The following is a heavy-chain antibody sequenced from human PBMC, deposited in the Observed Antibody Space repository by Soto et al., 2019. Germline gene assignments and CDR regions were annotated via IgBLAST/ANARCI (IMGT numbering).Heavy chain of an antibody. J-gene: IGHJ4*02. CDR2: INHSGST. CDR3: ARDKITGLFDY. D-gene: IGHD2-8*02. CDR1: GGSFSGYY. V-gene: IGHV4-34*01. Sequence: QVQLQQWGAGLLKPSETLSLTCAVYGGSFSGYYWTWIRQPPGTGLEWIGEINHSGSTNSNPSLKRRXTXSIXTAKNQVSLQLTSVTAAATAVYYCARDKITGLFDYWGQGTLVTVSS.